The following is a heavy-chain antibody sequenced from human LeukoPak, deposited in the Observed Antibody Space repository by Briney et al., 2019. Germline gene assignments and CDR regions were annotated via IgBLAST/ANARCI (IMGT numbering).Heavy chain of an antibody. Sequence: PGGSLRLSCAASGFAISTYAMARVRQAPGKGLEWISSLSSGRSPSYSDSLEGRLTMSSDNARNTLYLQMDNLRGEDTAMYYCARQLGYCAAGTCYFDSWGHGTQVTVSS. CDR1: GFAISTYA. CDR2: LSSGRSP. V-gene: IGHV3-69-1*01. CDR3: ARQLGYCAAGTCYFDS. J-gene: IGHJ4*01. D-gene: IGHD2-8*02.